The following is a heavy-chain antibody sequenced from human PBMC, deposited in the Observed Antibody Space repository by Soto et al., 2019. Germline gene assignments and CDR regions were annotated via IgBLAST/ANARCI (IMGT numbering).Heavy chain of an antibody. V-gene: IGHV4-59*01. CDR1: GDSITNYY. CDR2: IYYSGAT. D-gene: IGHD2-21*02. Sequence: QVQLQESGPGLVKPSETLSLTCSVSGDSITNYYWSWIRQPPGKELEWIGYIYYSGATNYNPSLESRVTISIATSRVQFSLDLTSVTAADTAVYYCARGGAATGIGAFDIWGQGTMVTVS. CDR3: ARGGAATGIGAFDI. J-gene: IGHJ3*02.